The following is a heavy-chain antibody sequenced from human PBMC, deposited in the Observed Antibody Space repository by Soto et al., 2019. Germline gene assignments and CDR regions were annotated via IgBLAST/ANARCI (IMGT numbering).Heavy chain of an antibody. CDR3: ARDSERYNWNYELLSNWFDP. J-gene: IGHJ5*02. CDR1: GFTFSSYG. CDR2: IWYDGSNK. Sequence: PGGSLRLSCAASGFTFSSYGMHWVRQAPGKGLEWVAVIWYDGSNKYYADSVKGRFTISRDNSKNTLYLQMNSLRAEDTAVYYYARDSERYNWNYELLSNWFDPWGQGTLVTVSS. V-gene: IGHV3-33*01. D-gene: IGHD1-7*01.